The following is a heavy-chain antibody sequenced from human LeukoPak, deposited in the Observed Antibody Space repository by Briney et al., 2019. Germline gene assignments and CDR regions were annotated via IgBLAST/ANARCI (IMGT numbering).Heavy chain of an antibody. CDR2: IYSGGST. V-gene: IGHV3-53*01. D-gene: IGHD6-6*01. Sequence: PGGSLRLSCAASGFTVSSNYMSWVRQAPGKGLGWVSAIYSGGSTYYADSVKGRFTISRDNSKNTMYLQMNSLRAEDTAVYYCAQYSSSIWGNYWGQGTLVTVSS. CDR1: GFTVSSNY. J-gene: IGHJ4*02. CDR3: AQYSSSIWGNY.